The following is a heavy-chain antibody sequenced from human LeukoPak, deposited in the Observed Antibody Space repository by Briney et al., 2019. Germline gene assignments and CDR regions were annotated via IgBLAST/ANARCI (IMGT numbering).Heavy chain of an antibody. CDR3: ARDHVAVAGTDAFDI. CDR2: ISSSSSYI. V-gene: IGHV3-21*01. Sequence: PGGSLRLSCAASGFTFSSYSMNWVRQAPGKGLEWVSSISSSSSYIYYADSVKGRFTISRDNAKNSLYLQMNSLRAEDTAVYYCARDHVAVAGTDAFDIWGQGTMVTVSS. CDR1: GFTFSSYS. D-gene: IGHD6-19*01. J-gene: IGHJ3*02.